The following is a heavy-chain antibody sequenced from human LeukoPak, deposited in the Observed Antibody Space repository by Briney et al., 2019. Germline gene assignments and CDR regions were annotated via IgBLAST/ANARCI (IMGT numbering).Heavy chain of an antibody. Sequence: PSETLSLTCAVYGGSFSGYYWSWIRQPPGKGLEWIGEINHSGSTNYNPSLKSRVTISVDTSKNQFSLKLSSVTAADTAVYYCAREMYSRVAVAGRGAFDIWGQGTMVTVSS. CDR1: GGSFSGYY. CDR3: AREMYSRVAVAGRGAFDI. CDR2: INHSGST. V-gene: IGHV4-34*01. J-gene: IGHJ3*02. D-gene: IGHD6-19*01.